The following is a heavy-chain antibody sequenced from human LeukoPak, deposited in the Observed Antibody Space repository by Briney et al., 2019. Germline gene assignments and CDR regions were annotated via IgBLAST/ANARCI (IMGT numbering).Heavy chain of an antibody. D-gene: IGHD3-10*01. CDR1: GSTFTSYW. V-gene: IGHV3-23*01. Sequence: GGSLRLSCAASGSTFTSYWMHWVRQAPGKGLQWVSGISPRGDITYYADSVKGRFTISRDNSKNTLYLEVISLTAEDTAVYYCAKDDAWLQFGEWSQGTLVTVSS. J-gene: IGHJ4*02. CDR3: AKDDAWLQFGE. CDR2: ISPRGDIT.